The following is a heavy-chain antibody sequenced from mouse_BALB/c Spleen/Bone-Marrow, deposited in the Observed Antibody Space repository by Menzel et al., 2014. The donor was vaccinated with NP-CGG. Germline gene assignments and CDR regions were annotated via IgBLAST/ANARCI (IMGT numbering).Heavy chain of an antibody. CDR1: GYAFTDYL. CDR2: INPGGGST. Sequence: VKLQESGAELVRPGNSVTVSCTASGYAFTDYLMEWLKQRPGQGLEWIGVINPGGGSTNYNEKFKDKATLTADKSASSAFMHLSSLTSDNSAVYICARYDGYFDYWGQGTTLTVSA. CDR3: ARYDGYFDY. J-gene: IGHJ2*01. D-gene: IGHD2-3*01. V-gene: IGHV1-54*01.